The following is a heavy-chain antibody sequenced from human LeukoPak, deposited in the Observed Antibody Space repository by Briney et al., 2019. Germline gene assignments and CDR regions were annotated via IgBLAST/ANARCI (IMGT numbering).Heavy chain of an antibody. CDR3: TRTTTTADWYFDL. Sequence: PGGSLRLSCAVSGFTFSNYWMYWVRQAPGKRLVWVARINSDGSSTTYADSVEGRFTISRDSTKSMLHLQMHSLRVDDSAVYFCTRTTTTADWYFDLWGRGTLVTVSS. D-gene: IGHD1-1*01. V-gene: IGHV3-74*01. J-gene: IGHJ2*01. CDR2: INSDGSST. CDR1: GFTFSNYW.